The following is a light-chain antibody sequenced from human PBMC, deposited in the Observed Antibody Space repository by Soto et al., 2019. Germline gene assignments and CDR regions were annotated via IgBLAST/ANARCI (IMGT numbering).Light chain of an antibody. CDR3: QQYNNWPPIT. V-gene: IGKV3-15*01. J-gene: IGKJ5*01. Sequence: EIMMTQSPATLSVSPGERATLSCRASQSVSNNLAWYQQKPGQAPRLLIYYASTRATGIPVRLSGSGSGTEFTLTISSLQSEDFALYYCQQYNNWPPITFGQGTRLEIK. CDR1: QSVSNN. CDR2: YAS.